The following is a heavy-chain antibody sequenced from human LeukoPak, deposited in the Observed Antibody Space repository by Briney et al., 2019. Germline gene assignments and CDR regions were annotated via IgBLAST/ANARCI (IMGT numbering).Heavy chain of an antibody. CDR2: LGTDGTDK. CDR1: GFTFSGSW. J-gene: IGHJ4*02. D-gene: IGHD6-19*01. V-gene: IGHV3-7*01. CDR3: ATRFFTPVPGPIDS. Sequence: GGSLRLSCAASGFTFSGSWMYWVRQAPGKGLEWVAKLGTDGTDKYYVDSVKGRFTISRDNAKNSLYLQMNSLRAEDTAFYYCATRFFTPVPGPIDSWGQGTLVTVSS.